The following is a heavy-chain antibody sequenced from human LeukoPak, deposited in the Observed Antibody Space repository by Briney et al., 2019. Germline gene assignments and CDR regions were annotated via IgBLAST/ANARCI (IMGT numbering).Heavy chain of an antibody. CDR2: ISGSGGST. V-gene: IGHV3-23*01. J-gene: IGHJ4*02. CDR1: GFTFSSYA. CDR3: AEGGRQLLGVDY. D-gene: IGHD5-18*01. Sequence: GGSLRLSCAASGFTFSSYAMSWVRQAPGKGLEWVSAISGSGGSTYYADSVKGRFTISRDNSKNTLYLQMNSLRAEDTAVYYCAEGGRQLLGVDYWGQGTLVTVSS.